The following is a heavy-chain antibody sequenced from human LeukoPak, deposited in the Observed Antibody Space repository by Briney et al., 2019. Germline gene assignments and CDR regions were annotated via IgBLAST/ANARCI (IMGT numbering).Heavy chain of an antibody. V-gene: IGHV4-39*07. D-gene: IGHD5/OR15-5a*01. CDR3: ARSTQALAFDI. CDR2: SYYSGST. J-gene: IGHJ3*02. CDR1: GGSISSSSNY. Sequence: PSETLSLTCTVSGGSISSSSNYWGWIRQPPGKGLEWIGTSYYSGSTYYNPSLKSRVTISVDTSKNQFSLKLSSVTAADTAVYYCARSTQALAFDIWGQGTMVTVSS.